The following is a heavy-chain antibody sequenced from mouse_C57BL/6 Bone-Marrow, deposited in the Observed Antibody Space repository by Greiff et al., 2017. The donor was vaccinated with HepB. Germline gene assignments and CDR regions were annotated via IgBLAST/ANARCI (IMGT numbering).Heavy chain of an antibody. CDR3: ARREITAWFAY. CDR1: GYAFSSSW. D-gene: IGHD1-1*01. Sequence: QVQLKESGPELVKPGASVKISCKASGYAFSSSWMNWVKQRPGKGLEWIGRIYPGDGDTNYNGKFKGKATLTADESSSTAYMQLSSLTSEDSAVYFCARREITAWFAYWGQGTLVTVSA. CDR2: IYPGDGDT. V-gene: IGHV1-82*01. J-gene: IGHJ3*01.